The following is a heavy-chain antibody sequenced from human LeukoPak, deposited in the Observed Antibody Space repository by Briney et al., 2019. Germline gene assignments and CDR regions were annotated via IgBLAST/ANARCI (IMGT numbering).Heavy chain of an antibody. CDR2: IWYDGSNK. CDR1: GFTFSSYV. CDR3: ARDQWLLLAREKWIFDY. D-gene: IGHD3-3*01. Sequence: PGGSLRLSCAASGFTFSSYVMHWVRQAPGKGLEWVAVIWYDGSNKYYADSVKGRFTISRDNSKNTLYLQMNSLRAEDTAVYYCARDQWLLLAREKWIFDYWGQGTLVTVSS. V-gene: IGHV3-33*01. J-gene: IGHJ4*02.